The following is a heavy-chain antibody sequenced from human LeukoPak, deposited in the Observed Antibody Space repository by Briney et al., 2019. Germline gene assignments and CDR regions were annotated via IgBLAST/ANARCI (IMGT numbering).Heavy chain of an antibody. CDR2: ISSSGRTI. Sequence: GGSLRLSCAASGFNFSSFEMNWVRQAPGKGLEWVSFISSSGRTIYYADSVKGRFTVSRDNTKNSLYLQMNSLRAEDTAVYYCARDLYGAFDFWGQGTLVTVSS. V-gene: IGHV3-48*03. D-gene: IGHD4-17*01. CDR3: ARDLYGAFDF. J-gene: IGHJ4*02. CDR1: GFNFSSFE.